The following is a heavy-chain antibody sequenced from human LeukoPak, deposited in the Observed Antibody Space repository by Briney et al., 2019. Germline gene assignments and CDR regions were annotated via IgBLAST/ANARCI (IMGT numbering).Heavy chain of an antibody. Sequence: GGSLRLSCAVSGFTFSNDGIHWGRHAPEKGGGWGSRINIEGGNTSYTDSVKGRFTISRDNAKNTLYLQMNSLRAEDTAVYYCARGPAITMVRGKGPNDYWGQGPLVTVSS. CDR2: INIEGGNT. J-gene: IGHJ4*02. CDR1: GFTFSNDG. CDR3: ARGPAITMVRGKGPNDY. D-gene: IGHD3-10*01. V-gene: IGHV3-74*01.